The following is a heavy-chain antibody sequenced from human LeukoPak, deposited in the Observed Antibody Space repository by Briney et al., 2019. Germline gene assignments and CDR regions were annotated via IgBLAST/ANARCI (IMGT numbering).Heavy chain of an antibody. CDR2: IYSCGST. CDR1: GFTVSSNY. Sequence: GGSLRLSCAASGFTVSSNYMSWVRQAPGKGLEWVSVIYSCGSTYYADSVKGRFTISRDNSKNTLYLQMGSLRAEDMAVYYCASGSSGAFDYWGQGTLVTVSS. J-gene: IGHJ4*02. V-gene: IGHV3-66*01. CDR3: ASGSSGAFDY. D-gene: IGHD6-25*01.